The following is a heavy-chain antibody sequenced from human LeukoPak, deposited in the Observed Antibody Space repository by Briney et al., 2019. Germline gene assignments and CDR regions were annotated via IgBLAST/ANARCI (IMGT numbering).Heavy chain of an antibody. CDR1: GFTFDDYA. CDR3: AKDMDTAMASGGLFDY. J-gene: IGHJ4*02. D-gene: IGHD5-18*01. V-gene: IGHV3-9*03. Sequence: GGXLRLSCAASGFTFDDYAMRWVRQAPGKGLEWVSGISWNSGSIVYADSVKGRFTISRDNAKNSLYLQMNSLRAEDMALYYCAKDMDTAMASGGLFDYWGQGTLVTVSS. CDR2: ISWNSGSI.